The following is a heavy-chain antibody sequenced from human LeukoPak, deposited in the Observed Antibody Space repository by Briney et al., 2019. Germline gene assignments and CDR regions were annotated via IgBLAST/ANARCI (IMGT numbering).Heavy chain of an antibody. CDR1: GYTFTTYG. V-gene: IGHV1-18*01. CDR2: ISAYNGKT. J-gene: IGHJ5*02. Sequence: GASVKVSCKASGYTFTTYGISWVRQAPGQGLERMGWISAYNGKTNYAQKLQGRVTMTTDTSTSTAFMELRSLRSDDTAVYYCARDRIAVRPNWFDPWGQGTLVTVSS. CDR3: ARDRIAVRPNWFDP. D-gene: IGHD6-6*01.